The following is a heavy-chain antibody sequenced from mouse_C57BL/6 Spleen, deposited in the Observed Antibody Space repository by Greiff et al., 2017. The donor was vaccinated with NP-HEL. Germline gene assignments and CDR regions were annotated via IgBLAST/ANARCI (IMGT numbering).Heavy chain of an antibody. V-gene: IGHV10-1*01. D-gene: IGHD5-1*01. CDR2: IRSKSNNYAT. J-gene: IGHJ4*01. Sequence: VQLKESGGGLVQPKGSLKLSCAASGFSFNTYAMNWVRQAPGKGLEWVARIRSKSNNYATYYADSVKDRFTISRDDSESMLYLQMNNLKTEDTAMYYCVRRSTYYAMDYWGQGTSVTVSS. CDR3: VRRSTYYAMDY. CDR1: GFSFNTYA.